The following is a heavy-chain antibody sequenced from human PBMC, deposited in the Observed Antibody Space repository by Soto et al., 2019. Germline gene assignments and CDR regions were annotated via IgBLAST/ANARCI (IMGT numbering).Heavy chain of an antibody. CDR1: GFTFSSYG. J-gene: IGHJ4*02. CDR2: ISYDGSNK. CDR3: AKGVKGGYSSNYFDY. Sequence: ESGGGVVQPGRSLRLSCAASGFTFSSYGMHWVRQAPGKGLEWVAVISYDGSNKYYADSVKGRFTISRDNSKNTLYLQMNSLRAEDTAVYYCAKGVKGGYSSNYFDYWGQGTLVTVSS. D-gene: IGHD2-15*01. V-gene: IGHV3-30*18.